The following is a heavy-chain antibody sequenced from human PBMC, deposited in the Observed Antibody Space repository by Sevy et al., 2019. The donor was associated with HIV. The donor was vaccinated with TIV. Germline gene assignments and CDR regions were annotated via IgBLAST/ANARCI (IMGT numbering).Heavy chain of an antibody. D-gene: IGHD3-3*01. Sequence: ASVKVSCKASGYTFTSYGISWVRQAPGQGLEWMGWISAYNGDTNYAQKLQGRVTMTTDTSTSKAYMGLTSLGSYDTAVYFWARGYYDCWSGYYRRDAFDSWGQGTRVTVSS. CDR3: ARGYYDCWSGYYRRDAFDS. CDR2: ISAYNGDT. J-gene: IGHJ3*02. CDR1: GYTFTSYG. V-gene: IGHV1-18*01.